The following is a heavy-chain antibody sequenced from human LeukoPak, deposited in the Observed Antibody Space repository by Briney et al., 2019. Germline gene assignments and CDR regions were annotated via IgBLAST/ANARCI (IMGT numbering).Heavy chain of an antibody. CDR3: AKGTMNGGQYYYDSS. CDR2: TNYDGSHI. D-gene: IGHD3-22*01. V-gene: IGHV3-74*01. J-gene: IGHJ4*02. CDR1: RFTLSSYW. Sequence: GGSLRLSCVASRFTLSSYWMNWVRQAPGKGLVWVARTNYDGSHIDYADSVKGRFIISRDNSKNTLYLQMNSLTAGDTAVYYCAKGTMNGGQYYYDSSGGQGTLVTVSS.